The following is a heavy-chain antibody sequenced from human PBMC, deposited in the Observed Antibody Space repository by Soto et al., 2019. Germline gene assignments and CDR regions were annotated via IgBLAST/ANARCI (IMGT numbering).Heavy chain of an antibody. CDR2: VFSSVSA. V-gene: IGHV4-4*07. Sequence: SETLSRTCIVSGGCVTSYTWSWVRQPANKGLEWIGRVFSSVSATYSPSLKSRVRISMDTPENRISLKLDSVTAADAGVYYCTRDGMTTGATWGPGTLIPVSP. D-gene: IGHD2-8*02. J-gene: IGHJ4*02. CDR1: GGCVTSYT. CDR3: TRDGMTTGAT.